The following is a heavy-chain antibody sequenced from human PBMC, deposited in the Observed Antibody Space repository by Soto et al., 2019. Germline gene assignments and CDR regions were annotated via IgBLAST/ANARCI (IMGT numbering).Heavy chain of an antibody. J-gene: IGHJ6*02. Sequence: SETLSLTCAVSGGSISSGGYSWNWIRQPPGKGLEWIGYIYHSGSTLYNPSLKSRVTISVDKSKNQFSLKLNSVTAADTAMFYCATQGFYRMGVWGRGTTVTAP. CDR1: GGSISSGGYS. CDR3: ATQGFYRMGV. V-gene: IGHV4-30-2*01. CDR2: IYHSGST.